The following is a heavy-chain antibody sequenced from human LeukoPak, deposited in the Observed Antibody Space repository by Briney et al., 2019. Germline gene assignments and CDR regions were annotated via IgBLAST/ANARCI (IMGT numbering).Heavy chain of an antibody. Sequence: GGSLRLSCAASGFTFSSYEMNWVRQAPGKGLEWVSYISSTSGSTIYYADSVKGRFTISRDNSKNTLYLQMNSLRAEDTAVYYCAKYGGYNWNDGIDYWGQGTLVTVSS. V-gene: IGHV3-48*03. J-gene: IGHJ4*02. CDR2: ISSTSGSTI. D-gene: IGHD1-1*01. CDR3: AKYGGYNWNDGIDY. CDR1: GFTFSSYE.